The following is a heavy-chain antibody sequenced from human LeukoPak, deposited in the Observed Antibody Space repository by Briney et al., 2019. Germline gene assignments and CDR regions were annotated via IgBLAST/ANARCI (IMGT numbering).Heavy chain of an antibody. CDR1: GFTFSSYE. CDR3: TTQRSRITMVRGVIRSDH. J-gene: IGHJ4*02. V-gene: IGHV3-48*03. D-gene: IGHD3-10*01. CDR2: ISSSGSTI. Sequence: GGSLRLSCAASGFTFSSYEMNWVRQAPGKGLEWVSYISSSGSTIYYADSVKGRFTISRDNAKNSLYLQMNSLRAEDTAVYYCTTQRSRITMVRGVIRSDHWGQGTLVTVSS.